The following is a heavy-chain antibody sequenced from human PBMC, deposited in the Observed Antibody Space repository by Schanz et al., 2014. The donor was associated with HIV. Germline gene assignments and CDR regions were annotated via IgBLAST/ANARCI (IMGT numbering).Heavy chain of an antibody. J-gene: IGHJ6*02. V-gene: IGHV3-30*03. CDR2: ISYDGSNK. CDR1: GFTFNTYG. D-gene: IGHD3-10*01. Sequence: QVQLVESGGGVVQPGRSLRLTCAASGFTFNTYGMHWVRQAPGKGLEWVAGISYDGSNKYYADSVKGRFTISRDNSKNTLYLQMNSLRAEDTAVYYCARGSGPYYYYYGMDVWGQGTTVTVSS. CDR3: ARGSGPYYYYYGMDV.